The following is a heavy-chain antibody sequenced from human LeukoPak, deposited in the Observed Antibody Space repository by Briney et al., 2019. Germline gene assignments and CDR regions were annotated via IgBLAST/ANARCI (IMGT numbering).Heavy chain of an antibody. V-gene: IGHV3-30*02. Sequence: PGGALRLSCAASGFTFSSYDMQWVRQAPGKGLEWVAFIRWDGSNKYNADSEKGRFTISRDNSKNTMYLQMKSLRAEDTAVYYCAKDRLLWFGELLPPYYFDYWGQGTLVTVSS. CDR2: IRWDGSNK. J-gene: IGHJ4*02. CDR3: AKDRLLWFGELLPPYYFDY. D-gene: IGHD3-10*01. CDR1: GFTFSSYD.